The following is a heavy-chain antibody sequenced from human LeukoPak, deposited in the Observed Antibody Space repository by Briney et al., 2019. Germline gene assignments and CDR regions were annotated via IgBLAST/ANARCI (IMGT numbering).Heavy chain of an antibody. CDR2: ISYHGSDK. J-gene: IGHJ5*02. V-gene: IGHV3-30*04. CDR1: GFTFSNYA. CDR3: TRFGYCSSTRCYFDGFDP. D-gene: IGHD2-2*03. Sequence: GGSLRLSCAASGFTFSNYAMHWVRQAPGKGLEWVALISYHGSDKYYADSVKGRFTISRDNSKNTLYLQMNSLRAEDTAMYYCTRFGYCSSTRCYFDGFDPWGQGTLVTVCS.